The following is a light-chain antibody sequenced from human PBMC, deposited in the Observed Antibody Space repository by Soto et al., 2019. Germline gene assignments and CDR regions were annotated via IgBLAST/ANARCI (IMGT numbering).Light chain of an antibody. Sequence: QSALTQPASVSGSPGQSITISYTGTSSDVGGYNYVSWYQQHPGKAPKLMIYEVSNRPSGASNRFSGSKSGNTASLTISGLQAEDEADYYCSSYTSSSTHWVFGGGTKLTVL. J-gene: IGLJ3*02. CDR3: SSYTSSSTHWV. CDR1: SSDVGGYNY. V-gene: IGLV2-14*01. CDR2: EVS.